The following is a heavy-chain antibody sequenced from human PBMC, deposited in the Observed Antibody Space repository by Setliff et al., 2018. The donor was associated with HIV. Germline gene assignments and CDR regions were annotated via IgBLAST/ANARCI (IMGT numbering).Heavy chain of an antibody. D-gene: IGHD1-1*01. CDR1: GFTFSSYW. CDR3: TSRGTFSGAFDI. V-gene: IGHV3-74*01. J-gene: IGHJ3*02. CDR2: VNSDGSST. Sequence: GGSLRLSCAASGFTFSSYWMHWVRQAPGKGLVWVSRVNSDGSSTSYADPVKGRFTISRDNAKNTLYLQMNSLRAEDTAVYYCTSRGTFSGAFDIWGQGTMVTVSS.